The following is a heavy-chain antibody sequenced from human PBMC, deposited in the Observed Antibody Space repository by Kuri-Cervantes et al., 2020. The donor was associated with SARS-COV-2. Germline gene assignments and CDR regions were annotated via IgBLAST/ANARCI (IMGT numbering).Heavy chain of an antibody. J-gene: IGHJ6*03. CDR1: GFTFSSYS. CDR3: ARDVAAGRAYYYYMDV. CDR2: ISSSSSYI. V-gene: IGHV3-21*01. Sequence: GESLKISCAASGFTFSSYSMNWVRQAPGKGLEWVSSISSSSSYIYYADSVKGRFTISRDNAKNSLYLQMNSLRAEDTAVYYCARDVAAGRAYYYYMDVRGKGTTVTVSS. D-gene: IGHD6-13*01.